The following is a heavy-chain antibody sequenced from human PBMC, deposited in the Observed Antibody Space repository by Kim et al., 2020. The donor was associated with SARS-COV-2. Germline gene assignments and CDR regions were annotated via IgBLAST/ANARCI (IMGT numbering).Heavy chain of an antibody. CDR2: TRDKSTGYLA. D-gene: IGHD1-1*01. V-gene: IGHV3-72*01. CDR1: GIILSDHY. CDR3: ATERAGSRQLGS. J-gene: IGHJ4*02. Sequence: GGSLRLSCSASGIILSDHYTDWVRQSPGEGLEWVGRTRDKSTGYLAEYAASVEGRFTISRDESTNSFYLQMNSLKTEDTAVYYCATERAGSRQLGSWGQGAQVTVSS.